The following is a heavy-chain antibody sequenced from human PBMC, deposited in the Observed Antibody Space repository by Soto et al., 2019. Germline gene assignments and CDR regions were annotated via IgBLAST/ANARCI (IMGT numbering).Heavy chain of an antibody. J-gene: IGHJ4*02. CDR2: IWYDGSNK. D-gene: IGHD4-17*01. V-gene: IGHV3-33*01. CDR1: GFTFSSYG. CDR3: ARGMTTVTEFDY. Sequence: QVQLVESGGGVVQPGRSLRLSCAASGFTFSSYGMHWVRQAPGKGLEWVAVIWYDGSNKYYADSVKGRFTISRDNSKNTLYLQMNGLRAEDTAVYYCARGMTTVTEFDYWGQGTLVTVSS.